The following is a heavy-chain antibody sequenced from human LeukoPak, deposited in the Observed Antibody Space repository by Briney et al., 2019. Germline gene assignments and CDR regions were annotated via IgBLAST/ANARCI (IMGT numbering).Heavy chain of an antibody. V-gene: IGHV4-39*01. CDR1: GGSISSSTYY. Sequence: SETLSLTCTVSGGSISSSTYYWGWIRQPPGKGLEWNGTIYYSGSTYYNPSLKSRVTMSVDTSKNQFSLKLSIVTAADTAVYYCARHSEYYSGSGSASGYFDFWDQGTLVTVSS. CDR3: ARHSEYYSGSGSASGYFDF. CDR2: IYYSGST. D-gene: IGHD3-10*01. J-gene: IGHJ4*02.